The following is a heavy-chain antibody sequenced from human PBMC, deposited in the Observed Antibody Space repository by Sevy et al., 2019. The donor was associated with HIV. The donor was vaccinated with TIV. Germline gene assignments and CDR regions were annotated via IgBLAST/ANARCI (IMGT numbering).Heavy chain of an antibody. CDR1: GFTFSNYA. D-gene: IGHD1-26*01. CDR2: ISFDGSNK. V-gene: IGHV3-30-3*01. CDR3: AREPGATMIEFDY. Sequence: GGYLRLSCAASGFTFSNYAMHWVRQAPGKGLEWVAVISFDGSNKYYADSVKGRFTISRDNSKNMLYLQTNSLRTEDTALYYCAREPGATMIEFDYWGQGTLVTVSS. J-gene: IGHJ4*02.